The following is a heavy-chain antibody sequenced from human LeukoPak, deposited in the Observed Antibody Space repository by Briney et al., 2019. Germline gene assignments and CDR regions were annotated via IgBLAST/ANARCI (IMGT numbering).Heavy chain of an antibody. CDR3: ARQRGSSSGAFDY. CDR1: GFTVSSNY. CDR2: IYSGGST. J-gene: IGHJ4*02. Sequence: GGSLRLSCAASGFTVSSNYMSWVPQAPGKGLEWVSVIYSGGSTYYADSVKGRFTISRDNSKNTLYLQMNSLRAEDTAVYYCARQRGSSSGAFDYWGQGTLVTVSS. D-gene: IGHD6-6*01. V-gene: IGHV3-66*02.